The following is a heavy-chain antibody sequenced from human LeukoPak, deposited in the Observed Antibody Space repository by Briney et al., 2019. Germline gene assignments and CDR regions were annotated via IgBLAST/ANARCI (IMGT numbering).Heavy chain of an antibody. Sequence: GGSLRLSCSASGFTFSSSAMSWVRQAPGKGLEWVSTISDSGGNTHYAVFVGGRFTISRDNAKNSLYLQMNSLRAEDTAAYYCARVEDYYDSSGPDYWGQGTLVTVSS. CDR1: GFTFSSSA. CDR2: ISDSGGNT. CDR3: ARVEDYYDSSGPDY. V-gene: IGHV3-23*01. J-gene: IGHJ4*02. D-gene: IGHD3-22*01.